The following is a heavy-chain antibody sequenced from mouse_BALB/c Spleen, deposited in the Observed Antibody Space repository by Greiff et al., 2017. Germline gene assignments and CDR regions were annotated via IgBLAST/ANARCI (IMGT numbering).Heavy chain of an antibody. J-gene: IGHJ1*01. CDR3: ARGGGYERYFDV. CDR2: IYPGDGDT. Sequence: QVQLQQSGAELVRPGSSVKISCKASGYAFSSYWMNWVKQRPGQGLEWIGQIYPGDGDTNYNGKFKGKATLTADKSSSTAYMQLSSLTSEDSAVYFCARGGGYERYFDVWGAGTTVTVSS. V-gene: IGHV1-80*01. CDR1: GYAFSSYW. D-gene: IGHD2-2*01.